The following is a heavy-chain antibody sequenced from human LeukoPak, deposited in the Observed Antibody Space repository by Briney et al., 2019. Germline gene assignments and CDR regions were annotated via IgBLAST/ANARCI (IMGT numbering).Heavy chain of an antibody. CDR1: GYTFTSYG. V-gene: IGHV1-18*01. J-gene: IGHJ6*02. CDR2: ISAYNGNT. CDR3: ARGRYYDSSGYYYSRTDYYYYGMDV. Sequence: ASVKVSCKASGYTFTSYGISWVRQAPGQGLEWMGWISAYNGNTNYAQKLQGRVTMTTDTSTSTAYMELRSLRSDDTAVYYCARGRYYDSSGYYYSRTDYYYYGMDVWGQGTTVTVSS. D-gene: IGHD3-22*01.